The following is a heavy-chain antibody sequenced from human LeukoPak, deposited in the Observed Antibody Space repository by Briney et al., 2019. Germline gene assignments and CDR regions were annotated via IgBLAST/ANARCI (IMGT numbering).Heavy chain of an antibody. CDR1: GGSISSYY. Sequence: PSETLSLTCTVSGGSISSYYWSWLRQPPGKGLEWIGFIYYSGITDYNPSLKSRVTISVDTSKNQCSLKLTSVTAAYTAVYYCARLRALSYYDSSGDLYYFEYWGQGTLVTVSS. D-gene: IGHD3-22*01. J-gene: IGHJ4*02. V-gene: IGHV4-59*01. CDR2: IYYSGIT. CDR3: ARLRALSYYDSSGDLYYFEY.